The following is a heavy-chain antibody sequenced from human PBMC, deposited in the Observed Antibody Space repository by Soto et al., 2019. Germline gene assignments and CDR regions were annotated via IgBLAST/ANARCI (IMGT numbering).Heavy chain of an antibody. Sequence: SCAASDSSFSAYSLHWVRQAPGKGLEWVAIISFDGSNRDYADSVKGRFTISRDNSKNTLYLQMNSLRPEDTAVYYCAREGEVYAVGYDYWGQGTLVTVSS. CDR2: ISFDGSNR. V-gene: IGHV3-30*01. CDR1: DSSFSAYS. D-gene: IGHD2-8*01. CDR3: AREGEVYAVGYDY. J-gene: IGHJ4*02.